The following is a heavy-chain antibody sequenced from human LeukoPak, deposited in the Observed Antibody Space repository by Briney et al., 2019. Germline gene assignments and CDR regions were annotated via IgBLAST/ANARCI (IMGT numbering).Heavy chain of an antibody. V-gene: IGHV1-69*08. Sequence: ASVKVSCKASGGTFINYPINWARQAPGQGLEWMGRIVPSIGAAKYAQKFQGRVTISADRSTSTAYMELNSLRSEDTAVYYCARDYPLTGDTFDHWGQGTLVIVSS. CDR2: IVPSIGAA. D-gene: IGHD1-20*01. CDR3: ARDYPLTGDTFDH. CDR1: GGTFINYP. J-gene: IGHJ4*02.